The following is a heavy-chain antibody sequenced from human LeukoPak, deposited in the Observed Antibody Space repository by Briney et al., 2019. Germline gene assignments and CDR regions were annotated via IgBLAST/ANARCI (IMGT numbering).Heavy chain of an antibody. Sequence: SETLSLTCTVSGGSISSYYWSWIRQPAGKGLEWIGRIYTSGSTNYNPSLESRVTMSVDTSKNQFSLKLSSVTAADTAVYYCARDSMTMDYYYGMDVWGQGTTVTVSS. V-gene: IGHV4-4*07. CDR3: ARDSMTMDYYYGMDV. J-gene: IGHJ6*02. CDR2: IYTSGST. D-gene: IGHD4/OR15-4a*01. CDR1: GGSISSYY.